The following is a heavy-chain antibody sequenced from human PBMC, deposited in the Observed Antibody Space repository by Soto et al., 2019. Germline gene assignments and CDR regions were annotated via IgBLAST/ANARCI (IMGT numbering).Heavy chain of an antibody. CDR2: MSGNGGRI. CDR3: AKWDTHGIIPPTVGGNYYYYDIDV. Sequence: PGGSLRLSCAVSGFTFSNYAMTWVRQAPGKGLEWVSVMSGNGGRILYADSVKGRFTISRDNSKNTLYLQMHSLRAEDAAIFYCAKWDTHGIIPPTVGGNYYYYDIDVWGQGTRVTVAS. CDR1: GFTFSNYA. D-gene: IGHD5-18*01. V-gene: IGHV3-23*01. J-gene: IGHJ6*02.